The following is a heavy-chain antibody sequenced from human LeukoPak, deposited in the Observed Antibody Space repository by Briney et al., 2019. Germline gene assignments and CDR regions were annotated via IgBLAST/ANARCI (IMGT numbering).Heavy chain of an antibody. CDR1: GFTFTTYA. Sequence: GGSLRLSCAASGFTFTTYAMNWVRQAPGKGLEWVSVISGSGGSTYYADSVKGRFTISRDNSKNTLYLQMNSLRAEDTAVYYCAKGLVGATIGYFDYWGQGTLVTVSS. CDR2: ISGSGGST. D-gene: IGHD1-26*01. V-gene: IGHV3-23*01. J-gene: IGHJ4*02. CDR3: AKGLVGATIGYFDY.